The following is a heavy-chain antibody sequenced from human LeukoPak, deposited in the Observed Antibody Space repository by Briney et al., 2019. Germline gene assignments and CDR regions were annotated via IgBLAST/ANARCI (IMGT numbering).Heavy chain of an antibody. CDR3: AREIGGSYYLDY. CDR2: IYYSGST. J-gene: IGHJ4*02. Sequence: ASETLSLTCTVSAGSISSYYWSWIRQPPGKGLEWIGYIYYSGSTNYNPSLKSRVTISVDTSKNQFSLKLSSVTAADTAVYYCAREIGGSYYLDYWGQGTLVTVSS. V-gene: IGHV4-59*01. CDR1: AGSISSYY. D-gene: IGHD1-26*01.